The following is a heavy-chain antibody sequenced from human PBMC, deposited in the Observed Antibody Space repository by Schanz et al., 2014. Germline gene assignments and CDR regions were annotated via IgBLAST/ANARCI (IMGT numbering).Heavy chain of an antibody. J-gene: IGHJ4*02. V-gene: IGHV3-66*01. CDR3: EKEKGDCSSTSCSYYFDY. Sequence: EVQLVESGGGLVQPGGSLRLSCAASGFAVSSNYMSWVRQAPGKGLEWVSVIYSGGTTYYAASVRGRFTISRDNSKNTVNLQMNSLRDEDTAGYNCEKEKGDCSSTSCSYYFDYWGQGTLVTVSS. CDR2: IYSGGTT. D-gene: IGHD2-2*01. CDR1: GFAVSSNY.